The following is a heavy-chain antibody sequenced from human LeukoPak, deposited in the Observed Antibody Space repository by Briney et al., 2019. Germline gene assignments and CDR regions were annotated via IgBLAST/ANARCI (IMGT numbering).Heavy chain of an antibody. CDR1: ELTFSSYS. Sequence: GGSLRLSCAASELTFSSYSMNWVRQAPGKGLEWISSISGSSSYIYYADSVKGRFTISRDNAKNSLYLQMNSLRAEDTAVYYCAREGDGYNDQDNAFDIWGQGTMVTVSS. J-gene: IGHJ3*02. CDR3: AREGDGYNDQDNAFDI. CDR2: ISGSSSYI. D-gene: IGHD5-24*01. V-gene: IGHV3-21*01.